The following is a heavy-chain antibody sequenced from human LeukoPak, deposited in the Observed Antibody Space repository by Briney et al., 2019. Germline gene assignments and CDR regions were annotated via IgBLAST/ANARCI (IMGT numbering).Heavy chain of an antibody. Sequence: GRSLKLSCSASGFSFSNYAMHWVRQAPGKGLEYVSAISSNGGSTYYADSVKGRFTISRDNSKNTLYLQVSSLRAEDTAVYYCVKDIHYYGSGNYYNGYFDYWGQGTLVTVSS. CDR1: GFSFSNYA. V-gene: IGHV3-64D*09. CDR3: VKDIHYYGSGNYYNGYFDY. D-gene: IGHD3-10*01. CDR2: ISSNGGST. J-gene: IGHJ4*02.